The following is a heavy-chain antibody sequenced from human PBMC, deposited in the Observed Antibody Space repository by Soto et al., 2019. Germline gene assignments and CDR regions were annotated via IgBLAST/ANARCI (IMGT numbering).Heavy chain of an antibody. CDR3: ARRPVNDYYDSSGYYPAGNWFDP. CDR1: GYSFTSYW. V-gene: IGHV5-51*01. CDR2: IYPGDSDT. Sequence: GESLKISCKGSGYSFTSYWIGWVRQMPGKGLEWMGIIYPGDSDTRYSPSFQGQVTISADKSISTAYLQWSSLKASDTAMYYCARRPVNDYYDSSGYYPAGNWFDPWGQRTPVTVSS. J-gene: IGHJ5*02. D-gene: IGHD3-22*01.